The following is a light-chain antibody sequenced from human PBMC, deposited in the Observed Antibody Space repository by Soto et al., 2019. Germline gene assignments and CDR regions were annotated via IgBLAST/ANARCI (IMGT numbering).Light chain of an antibody. CDR2: GAS. Sequence: EIVLTQSPGTLSLSPGERATLSCRASQSVSSSYLAWYQQKPGQAPRLLLYGASSRATGIPDRFSGSGSGPDFTLTISRLEPEDVAVYYCQQYGSSPWTFGQGTKVEIK. CDR3: QQYGSSPWT. V-gene: IGKV3-20*01. CDR1: QSVSSSY. J-gene: IGKJ1*01.